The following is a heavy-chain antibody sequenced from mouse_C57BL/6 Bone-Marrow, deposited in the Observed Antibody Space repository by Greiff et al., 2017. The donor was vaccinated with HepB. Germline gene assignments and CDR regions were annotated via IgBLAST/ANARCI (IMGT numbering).Heavy chain of an antibody. V-gene: IGHV1-26*01. D-gene: IGHD1-1*01. CDR2: INPNNGGT. CDR3: ARDMITTVVLDY. Sequence: VQLQQSGPELVKPGASVKISCKASGYTFNDYYMNWVKQSHGKSLEWIGDINPNNGGTSYNQKFKGKATLTVDKSSSTAYMELRSLTSEDSAVYYCARDMITTVVLDYWGPGTTLTVSS. J-gene: IGHJ2*01. CDR1: GYTFNDYY.